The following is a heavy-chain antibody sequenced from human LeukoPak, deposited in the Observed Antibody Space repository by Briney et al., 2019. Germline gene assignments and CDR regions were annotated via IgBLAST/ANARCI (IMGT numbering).Heavy chain of an antibody. CDR2: IYYSGST. CDR1: GGSISSYY. V-gene: IGHV4-59*01. CDR3: ARVGDWSNYFGMDA. D-gene: IGHD3-16*01. J-gene: IGHJ6*02. Sequence: PSETLSLTCTVSGGSISSYYWSWIRQPPGKGLEWIGYIYYSGSTNYNPSLKSRVTISVDTSKNQFSLKLSSVTAADTAVYYCARVGDWSNYFGMDAWGQGTTVSVSS.